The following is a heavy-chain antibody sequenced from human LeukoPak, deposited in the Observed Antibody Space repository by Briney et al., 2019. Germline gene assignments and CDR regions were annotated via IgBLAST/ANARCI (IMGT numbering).Heavy chain of an antibody. CDR2: IYYTGST. CDR3: TREDPSWNYADS. V-gene: IGHV4-39*07. CDR1: GGSISSSSYY. D-gene: IGHD1-1*01. J-gene: IGHJ4*02. Sequence: MSSETLSLTCTVSGGSISSSSYYWGWIRQPPGKGLEWIGSIYYTGSTYYNPSLKSRVTISVDTSKNQFSLKLSSLTAADTAVYFCTREDPSWNYADSWGQGTLVTVSS.